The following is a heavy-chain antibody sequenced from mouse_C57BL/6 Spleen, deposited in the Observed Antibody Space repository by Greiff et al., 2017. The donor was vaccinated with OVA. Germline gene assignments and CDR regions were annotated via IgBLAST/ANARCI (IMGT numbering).Heavy chain of an antibody. J-gene: IGHJ3*01. V-gene: IGHV1-53*01. CDR1: GYTFTSYW. CDR2: INPSNGDT. Sequence: VQLQQPGTELVKPGASVKLSCKASGYTFTSYWMHCVKQRPGQGLEWIGDINPSNGDTNYTEKFKGKATLTVDKSSSTAYMQLSSLTSEDSAVYYWARDRDGYLAWFAYWGQGTPVTVSA. CDR3: ARDRDGYLAWFAY. D-gene: IGHD2-3*01.